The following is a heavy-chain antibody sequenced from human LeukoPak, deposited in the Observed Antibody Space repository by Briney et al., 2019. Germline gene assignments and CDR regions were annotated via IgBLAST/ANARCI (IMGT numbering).Heavy chain of an antibody. D-gene: IGHD3-16*01. CDR1: GGTFSSYA. V-gene: IGHV1-69*01. CDR2: IIPIFGTA. CDR3: ANHPRGRGAN. Sequence: GASVKVSCKASGGTFSSYAISWVRQAPGQGLEWMGGIIPIFGTANYAQKFQGRVTITADESTSTAYMELSSLRSEDTAVYYCANHPRGRGANWGQGTLVTVSS. J-gene: IGHJ4*02.